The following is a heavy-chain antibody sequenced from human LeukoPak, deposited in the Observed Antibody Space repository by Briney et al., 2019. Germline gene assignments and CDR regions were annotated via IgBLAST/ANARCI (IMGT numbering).Heavy chain of an antibody. Sequence: SETLSLTCTVSGTSISSSAYYWGWIRQVPGKGLEWIGSIYYSGSTYYNPSLKSRVTISVDTSKNQFSLKLSSVTAADTAVYYCATPYGDYAYAFDIWGQGTMVTVSS. V-gene: IGHV4-39*01. CDR2: IYYSGST. J-gene: IGHJ3*02. CDR3: ATPYGDYAYAFDI. D-gene: IGHD4-17*01. CDR1: GTSISSSAYY.